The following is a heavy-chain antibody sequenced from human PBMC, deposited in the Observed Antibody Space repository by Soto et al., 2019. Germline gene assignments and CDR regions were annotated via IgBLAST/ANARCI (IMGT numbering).Heavy chain of an antibody. Sequence: QVQLVQSGAEVKTPGSSVKVSCKASGGNFNSFSIDWVRQAPGQGLEWMGGIIPMSGRPNYAQRFQGRVTFSADKSTNTVYMEVNSLTYDDTAVYYCTRRGRQSANWFDPWGQGTLVTVSS. CDR3: TRRGRQSANWFDP. CDR1: GGNFNSFS. V-gene: IGHV1-69*06. J-gene: IGHJ5*02. CDR2: IIPMSGRP.